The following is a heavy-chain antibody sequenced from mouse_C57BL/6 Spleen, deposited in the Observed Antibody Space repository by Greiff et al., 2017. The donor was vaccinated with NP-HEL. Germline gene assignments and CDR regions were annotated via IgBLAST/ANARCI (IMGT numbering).Heavy chain of an antibody. Sequence: QVQLKQPGAELVMPGASVKLSCKASGYTFTSYWMHWVKQRPGQGLEWIGEIDPSDSYTNYNQKFKGKSTLTVDKSSSTAYMQLSSLTSEDSAVYYCARGVGGAMDYWGQGTSVTVSS. J-gene: IGHJ4*01. CDR2: IDPSDSYT. V-gene: IGHV1-69*01. D-gene: IGHD1-1*01. CDR1: GYTFTSYW. CDR3: ARGVGGAMDY.